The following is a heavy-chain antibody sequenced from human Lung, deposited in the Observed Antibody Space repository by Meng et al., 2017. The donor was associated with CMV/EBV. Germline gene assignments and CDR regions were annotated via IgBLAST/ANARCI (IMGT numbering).Heavy chain of an antibody. J-gene: IGHJ4*02. CDR2: ISSNSSYR. D-gene: IGHD3-3*01. CDR1: GFTFSSYS. V-gene: IGHV3-21*01. Sequence: SCAASGFTFSSYSMNWVRQAPGKGLEWVSSISSNSSYRYYADSVKGRFTVSRDNAKNSLYLQMNSLRAEDTAVYYCARDLRNPPTSFGGVRTHVRYFDSWXQGTXVTVSS. CDR3: ARDLRNPPTSFGGVRTHVRYFDS.